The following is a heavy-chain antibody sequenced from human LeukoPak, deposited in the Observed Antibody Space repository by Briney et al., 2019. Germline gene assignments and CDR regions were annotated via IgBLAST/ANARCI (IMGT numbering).Heavy chain of an antibody. CDR1: GYTFTGYY. D-gene: IGHD5-12*01. CDR3: AKDPYEYYFDY. Sequence: ASVKVSCKASGYTFTGYYMHWVRQAPGQGLEWMGWINPNSGDTNYAQKFQGRVTMTRDTSIRTAYLELSGLRSDDTAVYYCAKDPYEYYFDYWGQGTLVTVSS. V-gene: IGHV1-2*02. CDR2: INPNSGDT. J-gene: IGHJ4*02.